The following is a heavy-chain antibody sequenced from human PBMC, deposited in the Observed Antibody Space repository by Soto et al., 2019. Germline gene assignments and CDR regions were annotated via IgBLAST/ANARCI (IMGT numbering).Heavy chain of an antibody. J-gene: IGHJ6*02. V-gene: IGHV1-2*04. CDR2: IDGDSGDT. D-gene: IGHD2-8*01. CDR3: ARTPNNGRAGVYGMAV. Sequence: QVQLVQSGAEVKKPGASVKVSCKASGYTFTNYYIHWVRQAPGQGLEWMGWIDGDSGDTKDAQKFQGWVTMTRDTSINTPYMKLSRLTSDDTAVDYCARTPNNGRAGVYGMAVWSQGTTVTVSS. CDR1: GYTFTNYY.